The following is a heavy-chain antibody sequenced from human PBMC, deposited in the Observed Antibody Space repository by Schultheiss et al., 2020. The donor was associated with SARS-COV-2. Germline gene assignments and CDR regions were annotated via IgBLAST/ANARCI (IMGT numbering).Heavy chain of an antibody. CDR2: ISYNGSNR. CDR1: GFSFSHYY. CDR3: ASWDYVWGSYRERDNPLDY. D-gene: IGHD3-16*02. V-gene: IGHV3-30*03. J-gene: IGHJ4*02. Sequence: GGSLRLSCAASGFSFSHYYMSGVRQAPGKGLEWVAVISYNGSNRYYADSVKGRFTISRDNSKNTLYLQMNSLRPEDTAVYYCASWDYVWGSYRERDNPLDYWGQGTLVTVSS.